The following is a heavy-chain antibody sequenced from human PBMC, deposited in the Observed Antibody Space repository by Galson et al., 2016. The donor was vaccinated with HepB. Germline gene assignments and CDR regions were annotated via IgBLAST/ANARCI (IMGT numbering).Heavy chain of an antibody. CDR3: ARHPYSGSAFDF. CDR2: IYLSESYT. Sequence: QSGAEVKKPGESLRISCKGSGYRFTTYWISWVRQMPGKGLEWMGRIYLSESYTNYSPAFEGHVSISADKSISTAYLQWSSLRASDSAMYYCARHPYSGSAFDFWGQGILVTVSS. J-gene: IGHJ4*02. D-gene: IGHD5-12*01. V-gene: IGHV5-10-1*01. CDR1: GYRFTTYW.